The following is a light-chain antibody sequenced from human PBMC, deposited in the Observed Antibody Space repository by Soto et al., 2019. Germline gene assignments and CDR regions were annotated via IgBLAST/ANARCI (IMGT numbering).Light chain of an antibody. Sequence: IVLTQSPGTLSLSPGERVTLSCRASQSVTTRLAWYQHKPGQAPTLLMSGASNRASGVPVRFSGSGSGTDFTLTITRLEPEDYAVYYCQQYDKSPLTFGGGTKVDIK. J-gene: IGKJ4*01. CDR3: QQYDKSPLT. CDR2: GAS. CDR1: QSVTTR. V-gene: IGKV3-20*01.